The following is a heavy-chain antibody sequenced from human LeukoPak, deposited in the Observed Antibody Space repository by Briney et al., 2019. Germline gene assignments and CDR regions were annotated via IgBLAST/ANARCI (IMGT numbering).Heavy chain of an antibody. CDR2: IPSSSSSK. V-gene: IGHV3-21*01. D-gene: IGHD6-25*01. CDR1: GFTFSSYT. CDR3: ARAGRLPHPQYYFDS. Sequence: GGSLRLSCVASGFTFSSYTMNWVRQAPEKGLEWVSSIPSSSSSKYYADSVKGRFTISRDNAENSLYLQLNSLRAEDTAVYYCARAGRLPHPQYYFDSWGLGTLVTVSS. J-gene: IGHJ4*02.